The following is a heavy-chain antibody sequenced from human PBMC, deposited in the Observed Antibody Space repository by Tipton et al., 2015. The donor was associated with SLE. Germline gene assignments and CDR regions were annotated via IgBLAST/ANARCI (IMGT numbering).Heavy chain of an antibody. CDR3: ARVGVRYDFWSGYYPDRYFDL. CDR1: GFTFSSYD. CDR2: IGTAGDT. Sequence: SLRLSCAASGFTFSSYDMHWVRQATGKGLEWVSAIGTAGDTYYPGSVKGRFTISRENAKNSLYLQMNSLRAGDTAVYYCARVGVRYDFWSGYYPDRYFDLWGRGTLVTVSS. J-gene: IGHJ2*01. V-gene: IGHV3-13*04. D-gene: IGHD3-3*01.